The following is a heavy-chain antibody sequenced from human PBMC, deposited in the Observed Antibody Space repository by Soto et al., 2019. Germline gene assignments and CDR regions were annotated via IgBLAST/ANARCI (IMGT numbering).Heavy chain of an antibody. Sequence: QVQLVQSGAEVRKPGSSVKVSCKPSGATFRSYAISWVRQPPGQGLEWMGGIIPIFGTANYAQKFQGRVTITADESTSTAYMELSSLRSEDTAVYYCARVSGNLGYWGQGTLVTVSS. CDR3: ARVSGNLGY. D-gene: IGHD1-1*01. V-gene: IGHV1-69*12. J-gene: IGHJ4*02. CDR1: GATFRSYA. CDR2: IIPIFGTA.